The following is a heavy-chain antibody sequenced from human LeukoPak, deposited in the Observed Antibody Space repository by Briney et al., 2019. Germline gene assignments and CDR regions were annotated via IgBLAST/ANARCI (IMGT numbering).Heavy chain of an antibody. CDR1: GYTLTELS. V-gene: IGHV1-24*01. D-gene: IGHD5-18*01. Sequence: ASVKVSCKVPGYTLTELSMHWVRQAPGKGLEWMGGFDPEDGETIYAQKFQGRVTMTEDTSTDTAYMELSSLRSEDTAVYYCATAPVDTAGMYNWFDPWGQGTLVTVSS. CDR3: ATAPVDTAGMYNWFDP. J-gene: IGHJ5*02. CDR2: FDPEDGET.